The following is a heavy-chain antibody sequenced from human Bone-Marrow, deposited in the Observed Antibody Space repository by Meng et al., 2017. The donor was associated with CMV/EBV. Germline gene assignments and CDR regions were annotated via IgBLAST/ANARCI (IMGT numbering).Heavy chain of an antibody. J-gene: IGHJ3*02. D-gene: IGHD5-12*01. CDR1: GFTFIACC. V-gene: IGHV3-21*01. Sequence: GESLKISCAASGFTFIACCVNWVRQAPGKGLEWLSSIIISSCYKYYVDSVKGRFTISRDNAKNTVYLQLDSLRPEDTALYYCAKEGQTSGRAGAFNIWGQGTMVTVSS. CDR3: AKEGQTSGRAGAFNI. CDR2: IIISSCYK.